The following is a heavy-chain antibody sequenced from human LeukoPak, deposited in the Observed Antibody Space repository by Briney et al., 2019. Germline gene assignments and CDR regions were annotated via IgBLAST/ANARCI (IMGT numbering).Heavy chain of an antibody. Sequence: SETLSLTCTVSGGSISSYYWSWIRQPPGKGLEWIGYIYYSGSTNYNPSLKSRVTISVDTSKNQFSLKLSSVTAADTAVYYCARTRGRWLQFVFAYWGQGTLVTVSS. CDR2: IYYSGST. CDR1: GGSISSYY. V-gene: IGHV4-59*01. J-gene: IGHJ4*02. CDR3: ARTRGRWLQFVFAY. D-gene: IGHD5-24*01.